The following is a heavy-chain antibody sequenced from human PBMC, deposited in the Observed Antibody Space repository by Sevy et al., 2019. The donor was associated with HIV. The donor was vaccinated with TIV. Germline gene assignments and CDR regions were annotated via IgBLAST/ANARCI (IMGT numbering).Heavy chain of an antibody. V-gene: IGHV4-39*01. Sequence: SETLSLTCSVSGGSVRSSPYYWGWIRQSPGKGLEWIGSTYYSGSTYYNPSLKRRVMISVDTSRSQFSLKQNSVTAADTAVYYCAASLPLNVVCSSTSCYGAFDYWGQGTAVTVSS. CDR3: AASLPLNVVCSSTSCYGAFDY. CDR2: TYYSGST. J-gene: IGHJ4*02. CDR1: GGSVRSSPYY. D-gene: IGHD2-2*01.